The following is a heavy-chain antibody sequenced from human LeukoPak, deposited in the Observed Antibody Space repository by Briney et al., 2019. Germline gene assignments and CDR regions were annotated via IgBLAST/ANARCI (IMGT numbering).Heavy chain of an antibody. CDR3: ARGAAGGGYGRSYYYGMDV. V-gene: IGHV1-3*01. J-gene: IGHJ6*02. CDR2: INGGNGYT. CDR1: GYTFTNYA. D-gene: IGHD5-12*01. Sequence: ASVKVSCRASGYTFTNYALHWVRQAPGQGLECMGWINGGNGYTRHLQKFQDRVTITQDTSANTAYLELSGLRSEDTAVYYCARGAAGGGYGRSYYYGMDVWGQGTTVTVSS.